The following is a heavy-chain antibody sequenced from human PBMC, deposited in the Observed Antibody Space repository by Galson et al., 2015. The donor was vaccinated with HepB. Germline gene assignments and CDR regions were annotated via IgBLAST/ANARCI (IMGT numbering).Heavy chain of an antibody. Sequence: SLRLSCAASGFTFGDYAMSWFRQAPGKGLEWVGFIRSKAYGGTTEYAASVKGRFTISRDDSKSIAYLQMNSLKTEDTAVYYCTRDASRNQGYSYGLPGCWGQGTLVTVSS. D-gene: IGHD5-18*01. CDR2: IRSKAYGGTT. CDR1: GFTFGDYA. J-gene: IGHJ4*02. V-gene: IGHV3-49*03. CDR3: TRDASRNQGYSYGLPGC.